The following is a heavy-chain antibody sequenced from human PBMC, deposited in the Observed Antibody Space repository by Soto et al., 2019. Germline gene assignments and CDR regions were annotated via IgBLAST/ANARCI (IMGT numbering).Heavy chain of an antibody. CDR3: ARLDFSVRDVFDF. D-gene: IGHD4-4*01. CDR1: GGSISSYY. CDR2: IYYSGST. V-gene: IGHV4-59*08. J-gene: IGHJ3*01. Sequence: SETLSLTCTVSGGSISSYYWSWIRQPPGKGLEWIGYIYYSGSTNYNPSLKSRVTISVDTSKNQFSLKLSSVTAADTAVYYCARLDFSVRDVFDFWGQGTMVTVSS.